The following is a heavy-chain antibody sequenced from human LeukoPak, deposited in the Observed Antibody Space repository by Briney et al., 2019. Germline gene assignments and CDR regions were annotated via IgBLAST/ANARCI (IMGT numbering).Heavy chain of an antibody. CDR1: GGSISSSSYY. J-gene: IGHJ6*03. CDR3: ARTSYTAMVDYYYYYMDV. CDR2: IYYSGST. D-gene: IGHD5-18*01. Sequence: SETLSLTCTVSGGSISSSSYYWGWIRQPPGKGLEWIGSIYYSGSTNYNPSLKSRVTMSVDTSKNQFSLKLSSVTAADTAVYYCARTSYTAMVDYYYYYMDVWGKGTTVTISS. V-gene: IGHV4-39*07.